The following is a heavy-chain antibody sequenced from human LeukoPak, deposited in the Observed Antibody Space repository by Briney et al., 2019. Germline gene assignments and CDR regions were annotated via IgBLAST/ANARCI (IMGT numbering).Heavy chain of an antibody. CDR2: ISSSSSYI. CDR3: ARVRSTGYSSSWTRTGHYFDY. V-gene: IGHV3-21*01. Sequence: PGGSLRLSGAASEFTFSSYSMNWVRQAPGKGLEWVSSISSSSSYIYYADSVKGRFTISRDNAKNSLYLQMNSLRAEDTAVYYCARVRSTGYSSSWTRTGHYFDYWGQGTLVTVSS. D-gene: IGHD6-13*01. CDR1: EFTFSSYS. J-gene: IGHJ4*02.